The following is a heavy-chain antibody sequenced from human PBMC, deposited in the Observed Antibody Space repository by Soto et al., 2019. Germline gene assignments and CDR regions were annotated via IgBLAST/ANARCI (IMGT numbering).Heavy chain of an antibody. V-gene: IGHV3-30*18. J-gene: IGHJ4*02. CDR3: AKVGLGPFDY. D-gene: IGHD7-27*01. Sequence: QVQLVESGGGVVQPGRSLRLSCAASGFTFSSYGMHWVRQAPGKGLEWVAVISYDGSNKYYADSVKGRFTISRDNSKNTLYLQMYSLRAEDTAVYYCAKVGLGPFDYWGQGTLVTVSS. CDR2: ISYDGSNK. CDR1: GFTFSSYG.